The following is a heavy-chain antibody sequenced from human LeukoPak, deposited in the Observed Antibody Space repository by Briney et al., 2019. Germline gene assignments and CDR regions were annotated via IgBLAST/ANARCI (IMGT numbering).Heavy chain of an antibody. CDR3: ARGIVDIVATISDYFDY. V-gene: IGHV7-4-1*02. D-gene: IGHD5-12*01. CDR2: IDTNTGNP. J-gene: IGHJ4*02. CDR1: GYTFNSYA. Sequence: ASVKVSCKASGYTFNSYAMNWVRQAPGQGLEWMGWIDTNTGNPTYAQGFTGRFVFSLDTSVSTAYLQISSLKAEDTAVYYCARGIVDIVATISDYFDYWGQGTLVTVSS.